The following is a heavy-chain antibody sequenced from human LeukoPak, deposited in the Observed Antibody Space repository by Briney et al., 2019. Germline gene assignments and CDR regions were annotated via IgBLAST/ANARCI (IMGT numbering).Heavy chain of an antibody. CDR2: IYYSGST. D-gene: IGHD3-10*01. CDR1: GGSISSYY. V-gene: IGHV4-59*01. CDR3: ARTPYYYGSGSRPRYFDH. J-gene: IGHJ2*01. Sequence: PSETLSLTCTVSGGSISSYYWSWIRQPPGKGLEWRGYIYYSGSTNYNPSLKSRVTISVDTSKNQCSLKLSSVPAADTAVYYCARTPYYYGSGSRPRYFDHWGRGTLVTVSS.